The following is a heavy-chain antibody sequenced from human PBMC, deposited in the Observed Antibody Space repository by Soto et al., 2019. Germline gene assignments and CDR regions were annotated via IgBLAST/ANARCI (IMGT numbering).Heavy chain of an antibody. CDR3: ASGYCSGGSCHGVFDY. CDR2: IIPIFGTA. Sequence: ASVKVSCKASGGTFSSYAISWVRQAPGQGLEWMGGIIPIFGTANYAQKFQGRVTITADESTSTAYMELSSLRSEDTAVYYCASGYCSGGSCHGVFDYWGQGTLVTVSS. J-gene: IGHJ4*02. V-gene: IGHV1-69*13. D-gene: IGHD2-15*01. CDR1: GGTFSSYA.